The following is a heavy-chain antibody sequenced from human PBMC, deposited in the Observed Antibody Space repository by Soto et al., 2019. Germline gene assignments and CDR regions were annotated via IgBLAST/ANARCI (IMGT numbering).Heavy chain of an antibody. J-gene: IGHJ4*02. D-gene: IGHD3-10*01. CDR1: GGSIGIYY. CDR2: VHHSGTT. Sequence: QVHLQESGPGLVKPSETLSLICTVSGGSIGIYYWNWIRQSPGKGLEWIGYVHHSGTTSYNPSLEGRATISLDTSKNQFSLRLSSVTAADTAVYYCARRWSGTDYWGQGTLVTVSS. CDR3: ARRWSGTDY. V-gene: IGHV4-59*01.